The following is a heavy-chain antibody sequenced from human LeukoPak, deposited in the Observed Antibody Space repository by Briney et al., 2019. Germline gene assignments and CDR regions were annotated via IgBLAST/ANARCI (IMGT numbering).Heavy chain of an antibody. CDR3: SLVAAAGFYYFDY. J-gene: IGHJ4*02. CDR2: IYYSGST. Sequence: SETLSLTCTVSGGSISSSSYYWGWIRQPPGKGLEWIGSIYYSGSTYYNPSLKSRVTISVDTSKNQFSLKLSCVTAADTAVYYCSLVAAAGFYYFDYWGQGTLVTVSS. D-gene: IGHD6-13*01. CDR1: GGSISSSSYY. V-gene: IGHV4-39*07.